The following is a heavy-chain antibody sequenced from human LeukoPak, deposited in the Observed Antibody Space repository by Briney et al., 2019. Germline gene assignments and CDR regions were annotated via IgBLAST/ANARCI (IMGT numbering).Heavy chain of an antibody. Sequence: ESGPALVKPTQTLTLTCTFSGFSLSTSGMCVSWIRQPPGKALEWLARIDWDDDKYYSTSLKTRLTISKDTSKNQVVLTMTNMDPVDTATYYCARIRVTVPYYGSGSYIRDDAFDIWGQGTMVTVSS. V-gene: IGHV2-70*11. CDR3: ARIRVTVPYYGSGSYIRDDAFDI. J-gene: IGHJ3*02. CDR1: GFSLSTSGMC. D-gene: IGHD3-10*01. CDR2: IDWDDDK.